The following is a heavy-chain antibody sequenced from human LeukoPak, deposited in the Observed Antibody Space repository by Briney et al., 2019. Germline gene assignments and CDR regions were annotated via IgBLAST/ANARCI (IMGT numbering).Heavy chain of an antibody. CDR2: IYYSGST. J-gene: IGHJ4*02. D-gene: IGHD6-13*01. Sequence: SETLSLTCTVSGGSISSSSYYWGWIRQRPGKGLECIGSIYYSGSTYYNPSLKSRVTIEVDTTKNQFSLNLSSVTAADTAVYYCSRQQLGFDYWGQGTLVTVSS. V-gene: IGHV4-39*07. CDR3: SRQQLGFDY. CDR1: GGSISSSSYY.